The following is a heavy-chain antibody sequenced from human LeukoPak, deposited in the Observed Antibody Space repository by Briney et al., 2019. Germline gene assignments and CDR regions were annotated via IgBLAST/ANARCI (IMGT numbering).Heavy chain of an antibody. CDR2: IRYDGSNK. Sequence: GGSLRLSCAASGFTFSSYGMHWVRQAPGKGLEWVAFIRYDGSNKYYADSVKGRFTISRDNSKNTLYLQMNSLRAEDTAVYYCAKDLYYGSGSSFDYWGQGTLVTVSS. CDR1: GFTFSSYG. CDR3: AKDLYYGSGSSFDY. V-gene: IGHV3-30*02. J-gene: IGHJ4*02. D-gene: IGHD3-10*01.